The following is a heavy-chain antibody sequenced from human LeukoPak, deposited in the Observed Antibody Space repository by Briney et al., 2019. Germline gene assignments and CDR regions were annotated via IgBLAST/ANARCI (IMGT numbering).Heavy chain of an antibody. V-gene: IGHV3-33*01. CDR2: IWYDGRNK. CDR3: ARDKEIRYFDWSENWFDP. J-gene: IGHJ5*02. Sequence: PGRSLSLSCAVSGFTFTRYGMHWVRQAPGKGLEWVAVIWYDGRNKYYAASVKARFTISRDNSKNTLYLQMNSLRAEDTAVYYCARDKEIRYFDWSENWFDPWGQGTLVTVSS. D-gene: IGHD3-9*01. CDR1: GFTFTRYG.